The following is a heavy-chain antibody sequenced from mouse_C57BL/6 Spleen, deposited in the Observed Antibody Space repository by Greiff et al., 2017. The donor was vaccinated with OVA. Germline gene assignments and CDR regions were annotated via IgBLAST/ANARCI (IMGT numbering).Heavy chain of an antibody. CDR1: GYAFSSYW. Sequence: QVQLQQSGAELVKPGASVKISCKASGYAFSSYWMNWVKQRPGKGLEWIGQIYPGDGDTNYNGTVKGKATLTADKSSSTAYMQLSSLTSEDSAVYFCARGGYSKAYAMDYWGQGTSVTVSS. CDR3: ARGGYSKAYAMDY. V-gene: IGHV1-80*01. D-gene: IGHD2-5*01. J-gene: IGHJ4*01. CDR2: IYPGDGDT.